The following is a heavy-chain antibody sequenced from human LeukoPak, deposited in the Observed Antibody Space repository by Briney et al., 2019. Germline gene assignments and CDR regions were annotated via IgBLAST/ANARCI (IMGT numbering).Heavy chain of an antibody. J-gene: IGHJ4*02. V-gene: IGHV2-5*08. CDR1: GFSLSTSGMC. D-gene: IGHD2-8*01. Sequence: SGPALVKPTQTLTLTCTFSGFSLSTSGMCVSWIRQPPGKALEWLALIYWDDDKRYSPSLKSRLTITKDTSKNQVVLTMTNMDPVDTATYYCAHSPTYAIPFGYDYWGQGTLVTVSS. CDR2: IYWDDDK. CDR3: AHSPTYAIPFGYDY.